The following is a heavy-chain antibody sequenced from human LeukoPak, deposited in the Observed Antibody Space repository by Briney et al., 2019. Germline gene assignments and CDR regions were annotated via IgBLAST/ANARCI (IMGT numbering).Heavy chain of an antibody. CDR3: ARIGDSTSCYGPCAYFDY. D-gene: IGHD2-2*01. Sequence: ASVKVSCKASGYTFTSYYMHWVRQAPGQGLEWMGVINPSGGSTSYAQKFQGRVTMTRDTSTGTVYMELSSLRSEDTAVYYCARIGDSTSCYGPCAYFDYWGQGTLVTVSS. CDR1: GYTFTSYY. CDR2: INPSGGST. V-gene: IGHV1-46*01. J-gene: IGHJ4*02.